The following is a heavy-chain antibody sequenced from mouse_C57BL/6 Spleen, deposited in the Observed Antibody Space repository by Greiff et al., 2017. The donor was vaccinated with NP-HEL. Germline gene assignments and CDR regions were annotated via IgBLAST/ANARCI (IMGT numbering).Heavy chain of an antibody. J-gene: IGHJ4*01. CDR2: IYPGDGDT. CDR3: AGGGYYGSSYVMDY. D-gene: IGHD1-1*01. Sequence: VNLVESGAELVKPGASVKISCKASGYAFSSYWMNWVKQRPGKGLEWIGQIYPGDGDTNYNGKFKGKATMNADKSSSTAYMQLRSLTSEDSAVYFCAGGGYYGSSYVMDYWGQGTSVTVSS. CDR1: GYAFSSYW. V-gene: IGHV1-80*01.